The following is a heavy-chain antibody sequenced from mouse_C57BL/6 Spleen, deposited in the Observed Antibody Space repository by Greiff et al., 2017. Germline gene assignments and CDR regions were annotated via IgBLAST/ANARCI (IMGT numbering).Heavy chain of an antibody. J-gene: IGHJ1*03. V-gene: IGHV1-50*01. D-gene: IGHD2-5*01. CDR3: ARKATYYSNWYFDV. CDR2: IDPSDSYT. Sequence: QVQLQQPGAELVKPGASVKLSCKASGYTFTSYWMQWVKQRPGQGLEWIGEIDPSDSYTNYNQKFKGKATLTVDTSSSTAYMQLSSLTSEDSAVYYCARKATYYSNWYFDVWGTGTTVTVSS. CDR1: GYTFTSYW.